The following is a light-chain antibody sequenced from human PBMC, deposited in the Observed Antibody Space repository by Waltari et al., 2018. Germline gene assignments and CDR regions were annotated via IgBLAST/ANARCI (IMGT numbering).Light chain of an antibody. V-gene: IGKV1-16*01. CDR3: QQYKYYPIT. Sequence: DIQMTQSPSSLSASVGDRVTITCQTSQGIKKYLACFQQKPGKAPKSLISAASSLQNGVPSRFSGNRSGTDFTLTISSLQPEDFATYYCQQYKYYPITFGQGTNLEIK. CDR2: AAS. CDR1: QGIKKY. J-gene: IGKJ2*01.